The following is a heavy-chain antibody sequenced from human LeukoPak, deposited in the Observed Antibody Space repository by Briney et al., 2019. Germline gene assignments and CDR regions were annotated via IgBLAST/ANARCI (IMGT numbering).Heavy chain of an antibody. V-gene: IGHV1-2*02. D-gene: IGHD2-21*01. CDR3: ARDGDLHPNWFDP. J-gene: IGHJ5*02. CDR2: INPNSGGT. CDR1: GYTFTNYY. Sequence: ASVKVSCKASGYTFTNYYIHWVRQAPGQGLEWMGWINPNSGGTKFAQKFQGRITMTRDKSFNTVYMDLSGLRSDDTAVYFCARDGDLHPNWFDPWGHGTLVTVSS.